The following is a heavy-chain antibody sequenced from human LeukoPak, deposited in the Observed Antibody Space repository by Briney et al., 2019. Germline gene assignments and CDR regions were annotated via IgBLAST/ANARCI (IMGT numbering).Heavy chain of an antibody. J-gene: IGHJ3*02. CDR2: IYYSGST. V-gene: IGHV4-39*01. Sequence: SETLSLTCTASGGSISKSRHYWRWIRQPPGKGLEWIGSIYYSGSTYYNPSLKSRVTISVDTSRNQFSLKLSSVTAADRAVYYGALTQGSFRSDAVDIWGQGTMVTVSS. CDR3: ALTQGSFRSDAVDI. CDR1: GGSISKSRHY. D-gene: IGHD1-26*01.